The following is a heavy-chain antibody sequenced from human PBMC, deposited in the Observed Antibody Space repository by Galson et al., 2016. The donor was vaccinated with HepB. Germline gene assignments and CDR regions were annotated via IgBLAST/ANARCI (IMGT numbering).Heavy chain of an antibody. D-gene: IGHD3-10*01. J-gene: IGHJ6*04. CDR2: INPNSGGT. CDR1: GYTFSGYY. Sequence: SVKVSCKASGYTFSGYYMHWVRQAPGQGLEWMGWINPNSGGTNYAQKFQGRVTMTRDTSFSTAYMELSRLRSDDTAVYYCARDRYYGSGRGMDVWGRGTTVTVSS. V-gene: IGHV1-2*02. CDR3: ARDRYYGSGRGMDV.